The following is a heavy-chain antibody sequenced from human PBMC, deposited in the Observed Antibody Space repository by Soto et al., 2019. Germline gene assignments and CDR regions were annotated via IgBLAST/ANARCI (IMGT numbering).Heavy chain of an antibody. J-gene: IGHJ4*02. Sequence: LSLKSRVTISVDTSKNQFSLKLSSVTAADTAVYYCARGNYDYIWGSYRNFDYWGQGTLVTVSS. V-gene: IGHV4-34*01. CDR3: ARGNYDYIWGSYRNFDY. D-gene: IGHD3-16*02.